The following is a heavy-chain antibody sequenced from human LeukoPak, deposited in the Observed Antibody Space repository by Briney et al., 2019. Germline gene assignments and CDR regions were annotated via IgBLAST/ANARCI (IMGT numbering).Heavy chain of an antibody. CDR2: INHSGSS. Sequence: SETLSLTCAVYGESFKDYYWNWIRQPPGKGLEWIGEINHSGSSNYNPSLKSRVTISVDASKNQFSLKLSSVTAADTAVYYCARSGTYQHSSSYDYWGQGTLVTVSS. D-gene: IGHD6-13*01. J-gene: IGHJ4*02. CDR3: ARSGTYQHSSSYDY. CDR1: GESFKDYY. V-gene: IGHV4-34*01.